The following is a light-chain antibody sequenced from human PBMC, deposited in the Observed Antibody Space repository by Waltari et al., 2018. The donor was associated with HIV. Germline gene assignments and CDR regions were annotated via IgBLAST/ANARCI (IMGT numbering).Light chain of an antibody. J-gene: IGKJ1*01. V-gene: IGKV1-5*03. Sequence: DIQMTQSPSTLSASIGDRVTNTCRASQSISSWLAWYQQKPGKAPKLLIYGASTLESGVPSRFSGSGSGTEFTLTISRLQPDDFATYYCQQYKSYWTFGQGTKVDIK. CDR2: GAS. CDR1: QSISSW. CDR3: QQYKSYWT.